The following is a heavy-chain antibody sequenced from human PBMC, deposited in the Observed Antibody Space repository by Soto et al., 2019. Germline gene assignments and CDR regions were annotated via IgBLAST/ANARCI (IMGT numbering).Heavy chain of an antibody. Sequence: PVGSLRLSCVASEFSISPYWMSWVRQAPGKGLEWVANIKEDGSAARYVDSARDRFLISRDNTKNSLYLQMTNLSAEDTAIYYCVSDGDVCSGSDCIRHFKHWGRGTRVTVSS. CDR2: IKEDGSAA. D-gene: IGHD5-12*01. CDR3: VSDGDVCSGSDCIRHFKH. V-gene: IGHV3-7*03. J-gene: IGHJ1*01. CDR1: EFSISPYW.